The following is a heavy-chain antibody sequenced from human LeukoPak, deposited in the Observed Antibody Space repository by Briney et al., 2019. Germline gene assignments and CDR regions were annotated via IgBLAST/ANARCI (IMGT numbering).Heavy chain of an antibody. D-gene: IGHD2-2*01. Sequence: GWSLRLSCAASGFTFNNYVMSWVRQAAAKGLEGVSAINGSGGSTYYADSVKGRFTISRDNSKNTLYLQMNSLRAEDTAVYYCAKSPNGKVPAAKLYYFDYWGQGTLATVSS. J-gene: IGHJ4*02. CDR1: GFTFNNYV. CDR2: INGSGGST. V-gene: IGHV3-23*01. CDR3: AKSPNGKVPAAKLYYFDY.